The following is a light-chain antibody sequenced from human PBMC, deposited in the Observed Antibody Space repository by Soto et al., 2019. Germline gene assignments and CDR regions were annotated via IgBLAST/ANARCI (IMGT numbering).Light chain of an antibody. CDR1: QSVTSNY. CDR3: QQYGSSPT. Sequence: EIVLTQSPGILSLSPGERATLSCRASQSVTSNYLAWYQQKPGQAPRLLIYDASNRATGIPDRFSGRGSGTDFTLTISRLEPEDFAVYYCQQYGSSPTFGQGTKVEIK. J-gene: IGKJ1*01. CDR2: DAS. V-gene: IGKV3-20*01.